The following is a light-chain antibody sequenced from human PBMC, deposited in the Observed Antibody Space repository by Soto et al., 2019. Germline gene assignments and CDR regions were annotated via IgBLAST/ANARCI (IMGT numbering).Light chain of an antibody. V-gene: IGKV3-20*01. CDR2: GAS. J-gene: IGKJ1*01. CDR3: QQYGSSPPWT. CDR1: QSVSSSY. Sequence: EIVLTQSPGTLSLSPGERATLSCRASQSVSSSYLAWYQQKPGQAPRLLIYGASSRATGIPDRFSGSGSGTDFNLTISRLEPEDFAVYYCQQYGSSPPWTFGQGTKVDI.